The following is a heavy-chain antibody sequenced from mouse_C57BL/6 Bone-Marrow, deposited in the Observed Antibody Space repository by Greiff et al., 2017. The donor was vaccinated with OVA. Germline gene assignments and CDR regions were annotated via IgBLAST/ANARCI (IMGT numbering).Heavy chain of an antibody. CDR1: GYSFTDYN. CDR2: INPNYGTT. V-gene: IGHV1-39*01. Sequence: VHVKQSGPELVKPGASVKISCKASGYSFTDYNMNWVKQSNGKSLEWIGVINPNYGTTSYNQKFKGKATLTVDQSSSTAYMQLNSLTSEDSAVYYCARSGLGLVYFDYWGQGTTLTVSS. CDR3: ARSGLGLVYFDY. J-gene: IGHJ2*01. D-gene: IGHD4-1*01.